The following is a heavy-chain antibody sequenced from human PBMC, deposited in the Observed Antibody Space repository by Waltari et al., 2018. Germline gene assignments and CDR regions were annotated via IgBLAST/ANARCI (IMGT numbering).Heavy chain of an antibody. CDR2: ISGSGGST. Sequence: EVQLLESGGGLVQPGGSLRLSCAASGFTFSSCAMSWVRPPPGTGLEWVSAISGSGGSTYYDEAVKGRFTITRDNTKNTLYLQMNSLRAEDTAVYYCAKDLLFGVDYDYYYYGMDVWGQGTTVTVSS. CDR3: AKDLLFGVDYDYYYYGMDV. V-gene: IGHV3-23*01. D-gene: IGHD3-3*01. CDR1: GFTFSSCA. J-gene: IGHJ6*02.